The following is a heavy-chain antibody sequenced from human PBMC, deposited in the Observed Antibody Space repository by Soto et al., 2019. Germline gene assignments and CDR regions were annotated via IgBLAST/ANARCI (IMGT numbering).Heavy chain of an antibody. CDR3: AKDFVSDGYSYYIDY. CDR1: GFTFNDYA. D-gene: IGHD3-10*01. Sequence: GGSLRLSCAASGFTFNDYAMHWVRQAPGKGLEWVSLISWDGENEFYAASVKGRFTISRDNSNDILYLQMNSLRGEDSALYYCAKDFVSDGYSYYIDYWGQGTLVTGSS. CDR2: ISWDGENE. J-gene: IGHJ4*02. V-gene: IGHV3-43D*04.